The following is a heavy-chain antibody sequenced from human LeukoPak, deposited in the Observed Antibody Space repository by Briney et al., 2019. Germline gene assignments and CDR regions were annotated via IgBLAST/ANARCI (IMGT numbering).Heavy chain of an antibody. CDR3: ARDPGIAAAGTVKAFDI. CDR1: GGSISNITNSNW. Sequence: SETLSLTCAVSGGSISNITNSNWWSWVRQPPGKGLEWIGEIYHSGSTNYNPSLKSRVTISVDKSKNQFSLKLSSVTAADTAVYYCARDPGIAAAGTVKAFDIWGQGTMVTVSS. CDR2: IYHSGST. J-gene: IGHJ3*02. D-gene: IGHD6-13*01. V-gene: IGHV4-4*02.